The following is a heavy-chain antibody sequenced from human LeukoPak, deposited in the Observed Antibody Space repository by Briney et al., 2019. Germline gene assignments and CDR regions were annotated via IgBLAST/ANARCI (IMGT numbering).Heavy chain of an antibody. V-gene: IGHV1-2*02. CDR2: TNPHSGGT. Sequence: ASVKVSCKTSGYTFSEYYMHWVRQAPGQGLEWLGWTNPHSGGTKYAQNFQGRVTMTRDTSISTAYMELGRLRSDDTAVYYCARDQRATNWGWGFDYWGQGTLVTVSS. CDR1: GYTFSEYY. J-gene: IGHJ4*02. D-gene: IGHD7-27*01. CDR3: ARDQRATNWGWGFDY.